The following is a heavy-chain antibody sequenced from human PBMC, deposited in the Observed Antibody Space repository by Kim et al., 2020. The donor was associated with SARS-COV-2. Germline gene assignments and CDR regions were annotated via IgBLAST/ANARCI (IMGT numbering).Heavy chain of an antibody. V-gene: IGHV2-5*01. D-gene: IGHD6-13*01. CDR3: ARQQLLYYYGMDV. Sequence: RYRPALKTRLTITKDTSKNQVVHTMTNMDPVDTATYYCARQQLLYYYGMDVWGQGTTVTVSS. J-gene: IGHJ6*02.